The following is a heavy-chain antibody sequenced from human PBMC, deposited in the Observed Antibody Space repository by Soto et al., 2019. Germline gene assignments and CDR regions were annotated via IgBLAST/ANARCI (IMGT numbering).Heavy chain of an antibody. CDR3: ARQPDYNILTGYLYYFDY. Sequence: PGESLKISCKASGYSFSSYWIGWVRQMPREGLEWMGFVYPGDSDTRYSPSFQGHVTISVDKSISTAYLQWSSLRAPDTAMYYCARQPDYNILTGYLYYFDYWGQGTPVTVSS. V-gene: IGHV5-51*01. J-gene: IGHJ4*02. CDR2: VYPGDSDT. CDR1: GYSFSSYW. D-gene: IGHD3-9*01.